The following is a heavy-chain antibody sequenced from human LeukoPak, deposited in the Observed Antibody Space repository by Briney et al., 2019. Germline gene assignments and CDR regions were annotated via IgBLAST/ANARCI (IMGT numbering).Heavy chain of an antibody. CDR3: ARGSKLRSITISGVARPYYYYYMDV. V-gene: IGHV1-8*01. D-gene: IGHD3-3*01. Sequence: ASVKVSCKASGYTFTSYDINWVRQATGQGLEWMGWMNPNSGNTGYAQKFQGRVTMTRNTSISTAYMELSSLRSEDTAVYYCARGSKLRSITISGVARPYYYYYMDVWGKGTTVTVSS. CDR2: MNPNSGNT. J-gene: IGHJ6*03. CDR1: GYTFTSYD.